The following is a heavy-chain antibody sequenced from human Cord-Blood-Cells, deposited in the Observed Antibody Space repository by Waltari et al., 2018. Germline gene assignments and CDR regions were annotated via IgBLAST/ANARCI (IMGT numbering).Heavy chain of an antibody. CDR3: ARGHSGYDYYYYYYYMDV. Sequence: QVQLQESGPGLVKPSETLSLTCTVSGGSVISGSYYWSWILQPPGKGLEWIGYIYYSGSTNYNPSLKSRVTISVDTSKNQFSLKLSSVTAADTAVYYCARGHSGYDYYYYYYYMDVWGKGTTVTVSS. CDR1: GGSVISGSYY. J-gene: IGHJ6*03. D-gene: IGHD5-12*01. CDR2: IYYSGST. V-gene: IGHV4-61*01.